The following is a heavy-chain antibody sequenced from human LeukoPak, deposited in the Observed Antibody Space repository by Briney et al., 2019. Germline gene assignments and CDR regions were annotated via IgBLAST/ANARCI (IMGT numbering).Heavy chain of an antibody. J-gene: IGHJ4*02. D-gene: IGHD3-9*01. CDR3: AREAAYYDILTGLRAGYFDY. CDR1: GFTFSSYA. CDR2: ISGSGGST. V-gene: IGHV3-23*01. Sequence: GSLRLSCAASGFTFSSYAMSWVRQAPGKGLEWVSAISGSGGSTYYADSVKGRFTISRDNSKNTLYLQMNSLRAEDTAVYNCAREAAYYDILTGLRAGYFDYWGQGTLVTVSS.